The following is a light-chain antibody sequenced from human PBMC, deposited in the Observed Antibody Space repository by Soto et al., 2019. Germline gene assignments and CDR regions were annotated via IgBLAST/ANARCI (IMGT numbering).Light chain of an antibody. Sequence: EIVLTQSPATLSLSPGERATLSCRASQSVSSYLAWYQQKPGQAPRLLIYDASNRATGFPARFSGSGSGTAFTLTISSLDPEDFAVYYCQQRSNWTYTFGQGTKLQIK. CDR1: QSVSSY. J-gene: IGKJ2*01. V-gene: IGKV3-11*01. CDR3: QQRSNWTYT. CDR2: DAS.